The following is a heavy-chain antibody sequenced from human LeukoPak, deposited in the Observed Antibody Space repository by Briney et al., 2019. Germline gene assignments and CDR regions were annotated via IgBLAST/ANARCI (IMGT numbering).Heavy chain of an antibody. CDR1: GFTFSTYW. CDR2: IKQDGSEK. V-gene: IGHV3-7*01. D-gene: IGHD2-21*02. CDR3: AGPLANCGGDCYSN. Sequence: GGSLRLSCTASGFTFSTYWMSWVRQAPGKGLEWVANIKQDGSEKYYVDSVKGRFTISRDNAKNSLYLQMNSLRAEDTAVYYCAGPLANCGGDCYSNWGQGTLVTVSS. J-gene: IGHJ4*02.